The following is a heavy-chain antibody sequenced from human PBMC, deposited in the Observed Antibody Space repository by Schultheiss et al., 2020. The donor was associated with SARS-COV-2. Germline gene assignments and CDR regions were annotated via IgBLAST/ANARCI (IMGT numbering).Heavy chain of an antibody. V-gene: IGHV4-31*03. CDR1: GGSISSGGYY. D-gene: IGHD2/OR15-2a*01. CDR3: ARHVKTTYLPRWFDP. Sequence: SQTLSLTCTVSGGSISSGGYYWSWIRQHPGKGLEWIGYIYYSGSTYYNPSLKSRVTISVDTSKNQFSLKLSSVTAADTAVYYCARHVKTTYLPRWFDPWGQGTLVTVSS. CDR2: IYYSGST. J-gene: IGHJ5*02.